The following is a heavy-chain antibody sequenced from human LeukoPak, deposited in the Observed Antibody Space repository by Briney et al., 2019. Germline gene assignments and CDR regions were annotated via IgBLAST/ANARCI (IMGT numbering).Heavy chain of an antibody. D-gene: IGHD6-19*01. Sequence: PSETLSLTCTVSGGSVSSGSYYWSWIRQPTGKGLEWLGYIYYSGSTNYNPSLKSRVTISVDTSKNQFSLKLSSVTAADTAVYYCARGLAVAGRWGYYYYGMDVWGQGTTVTVSS. CDR2: IYYSGST. V-gene: IGHV4-61*01. J-gene: IGHJ6*02. CDR3: ARGLAVAGRWGYYYYGMDV. CDR1: GGSVSSGSYY.